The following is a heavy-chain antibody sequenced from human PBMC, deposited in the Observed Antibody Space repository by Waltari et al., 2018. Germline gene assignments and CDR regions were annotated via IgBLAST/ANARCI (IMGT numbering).Heavy chain of an antibody. CDR1: GGSISSSSYY. D-gene: IGHD6-19*01. V-gene: IGHV4-39*01. Sequence: QLQLQASGPGLVNPSETLSLTCTVSGGSISSSSYYWGWIRQPPGKGLEWIGSIYYSGSTYYNPSLKSRVTISVDTSKNQCSLKLSSVTAADTAVYYCARRGSGWYNYFDYWGQGTLVTVSS. CDR2: IYYSGST. J-gene: IGHJ4*02. CDR3: ARRGSGWYNYFDY.